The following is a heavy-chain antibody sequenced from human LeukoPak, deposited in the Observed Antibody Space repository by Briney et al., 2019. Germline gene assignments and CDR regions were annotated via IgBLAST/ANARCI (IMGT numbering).Heavy chain of an antibody. J-gene: IGHJ4*02. CDR1: GFSVSDYY. CDR3: ARAAGSGWPGIFDY. D-gene: IGHD6-19*01. Sequence: AGGSLRLSCAASGFSVSDYYMNWVRQAPGKGLEWVSFIYSDGRTYYADSVKGRFTISRDNSRNTLYLQMNSLRAEDTAVYFCARAAGSGWPGIFDYWGQGTLVTVSS. CDR2: IYSDGRT. V-gene: IGHV3-53*01.